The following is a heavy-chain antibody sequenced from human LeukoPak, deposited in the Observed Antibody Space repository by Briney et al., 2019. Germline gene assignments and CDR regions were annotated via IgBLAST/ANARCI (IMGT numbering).Heavy chain of an antibody. J-gene: IGHJ3*02. CDR1: GYTFTSYG. D-gene: IGHD3-22*01. CDR3: ARESVRGTMIVEGEAFDI. Sequence: AAVKVSSKASGYTFTSYGIRSVRQAPGQRLKWMGGIRAYNGNTNTAQNIQGRVTTTTDKCTSKAYMELRSLRSEDTAVYYCARESVRGTMIVEGEAFDIWGQGTMVTVSS. V-gene: IGHV1-18*01. CDR2: IRAYNGNT.